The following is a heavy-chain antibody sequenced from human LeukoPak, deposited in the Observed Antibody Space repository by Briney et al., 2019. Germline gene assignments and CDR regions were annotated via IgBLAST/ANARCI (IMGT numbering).Heavy chain of an antibody. CDR2: IYHSGST. J-gene: IGHJ3*02. CDR3: ARVPVVAPVGGDFDI. CDR1: GGSINSSNW. Sequence: PSETLSLTCAVSGGSINSSNWWSWIRQPPGKGLEWIGEIYHSGSTNYNPSLESRVTISLDESKNQFSLKLSSVTAADTAVYYCARVPVVAPVGGDFDIWGQGTMVTVSS. V-gene: IGHV4-4*02. D-gene: IGHD3-10*01.